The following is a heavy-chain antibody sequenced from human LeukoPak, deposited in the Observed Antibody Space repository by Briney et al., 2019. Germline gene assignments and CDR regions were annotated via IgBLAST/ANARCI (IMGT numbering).Heavy chain of an antibody. V-gene: IGHV3-11*01. CDR1: GFSPSDYY. D-gene: IGHD3-22*01. Sequence: PGGSLRLSCVACGFSPSDYYMNWIRQAPGRGLEWVSYISGSGSDLYYADSVKGRFTISRDNAKNSLYLQMNSLRAEDTAVYYCARSIGSYYTMDVWGQGTTVTVSS. CDR3: ARSIGSYYTMDV. CDR2: ISGSGSDL. J-gene: IGHJ6*02.